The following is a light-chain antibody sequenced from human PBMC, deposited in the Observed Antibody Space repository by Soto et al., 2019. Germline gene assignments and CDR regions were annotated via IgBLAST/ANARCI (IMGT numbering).Light chain of an antibody. Sequence: EIVLTQSPGTLSLSPGERATLSCRASQSVSSNDLAWYQQKPGQAPRPLIYGASSRATGIPDRFSGSGAGTDFTLTISRLESADFAVYYCQQYGSSPWPFGQGTKVVIK. V-gene: IGKV3-20*01. CDR1: QSVSSND. CDR2: GAS. CDR3: QQYGSSPWP. J-gene: IGKJ1*01.